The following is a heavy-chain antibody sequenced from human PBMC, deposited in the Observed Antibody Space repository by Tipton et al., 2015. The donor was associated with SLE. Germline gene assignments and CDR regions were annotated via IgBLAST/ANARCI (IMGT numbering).Heavy chain of an antibody. CDR1: GGSFSGYY. D-gene: IGHD6-19*01. CDR3: AREGLDRYYYYGMDV. CDR2: INHSGST. Sequence: TLSLTCAVYGGSFSGYYWSWIRQPPGKGLEWIGEINHSGSTNYNPSLKSRVTISVDTSKNQFSLKLSSVTAADTAVYYCAREGLDRYYYYGMDVWGQGTTVTVSS. J-gene: IGHJ6*02. V-gene: IGHV4-34*01.